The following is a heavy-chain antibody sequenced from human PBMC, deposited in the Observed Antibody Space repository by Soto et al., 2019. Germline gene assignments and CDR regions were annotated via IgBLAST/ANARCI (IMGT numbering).Heavy chain of an antibody. CDR1: GFTFSSYA. CDR2: ISGSGGST. J-gene: IGHJ4*02. CDR3: ARGGYYDTSGPQAY. Sequence: GGSLRLSCAASGFTFSSYAMSWVRQAPGKGLEWVSAISGSGGSTYYADSVKGRFTISRDDAKNTLYLQMNSLRDEDTAVYYCARGGYYDTSGPQAYWGQGTLVTVSS. D-gene: IGHD3-22*01. V-gene: IGHV3-23*01.